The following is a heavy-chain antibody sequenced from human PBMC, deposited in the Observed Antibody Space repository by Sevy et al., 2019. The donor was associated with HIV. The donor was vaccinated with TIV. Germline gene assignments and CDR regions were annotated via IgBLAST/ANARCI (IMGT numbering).Heavy chain of an antibody. D-gene: IGHD3-22*01. V-gene: IGHV4-39*01. CDR2: IYYSGST. CDR3: ASQYYYDSSGYYW. J-gene: IGHJ4*02. Sequence: SETLSLTCTVSGDSISSSSYYWGWIRQPPGKGLEWIGSIYYSGSTYYNPSLKSRVTISVDTSKNQFSLKLSSVTAADTAVYYCASQYYYDSSGYYWWGQGTLVTVSS. CDR1: GDSISSSSYY.